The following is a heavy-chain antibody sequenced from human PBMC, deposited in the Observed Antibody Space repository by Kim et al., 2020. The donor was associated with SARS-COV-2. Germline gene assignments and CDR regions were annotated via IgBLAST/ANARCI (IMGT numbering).Heavy chain of an antibody. CDR2: IIPIFGTA. Sequence: SVKVSCKASGGTFSSYAISWVRQAPGQGLEWMGGIIPIFGTANYAQKFQGRVTITADESTSTAYMELSSLRFEDTAVYYCAGDTGWLQFSSFDYWGQGTLVTVSS. D-gene: IGHD5-12*01. CDR1: GGTFSSYA. J-gene: IGHJ4*02. CDR3: AGDTGWLQFSSFDY. V-gene: IGHV1-69*13.